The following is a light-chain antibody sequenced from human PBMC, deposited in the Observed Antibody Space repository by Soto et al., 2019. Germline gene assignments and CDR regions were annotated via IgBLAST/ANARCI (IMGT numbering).Light chain of an antibody. Sequence: IVLTQSPAILSMSPGERATLSCRASQSVSSYFAWYQQKPGQAPRLLIYDASNRATGVPARFSGSGSGTDSTPTISSLETEDFAVYYCQHRRYWPVTFGQGTKVEIK. V-gene: IGKV3-11*01. CDR3: QHRRYWPVT. J-gene: IGKJ1*01. CDR1: QSVSSY. CDR2: DAS.